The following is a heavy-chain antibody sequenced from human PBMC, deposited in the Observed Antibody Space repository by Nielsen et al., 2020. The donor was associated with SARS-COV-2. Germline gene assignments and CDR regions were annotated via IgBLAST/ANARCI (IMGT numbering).Heavy chain of an antibody. CDR3: VRDKDSTTENLRMDV. D-gene: IGHD4-17*01. Sequence: GESLKISCAASGFTVSRNYVSWVRQAPGKGLAWVSVIHEDGSSYYADSVEGRFTISRDNSKNILDLHMNSLRAEDTAVYYCVRDKDSTTENLRMDVWGQGTTVTVSS. CDR1: GFTVSRNY. CDR2: IHEDGSS. V-gene: IGHV3-53*01. J-gene: IGHJ6*02.